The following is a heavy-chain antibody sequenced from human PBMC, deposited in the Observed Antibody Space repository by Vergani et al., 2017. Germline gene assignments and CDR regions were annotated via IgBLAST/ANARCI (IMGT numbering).Heavy chain of an antibody. V-gene: IGHV3-21*04. CDR3: ANLVGYCSSTSCSDAFDI. CDR1: GFTFSSYS. Sequence: EVQLVESGGGLVKPGGSLRLSCAASGFTFSSYSMNWVRQAPGKGLEWVSSISSSSSYIYYADSVKGRFTISRDNAKNSLYLQMNSLRAEDTAVYYCANLVGYCSSTSCSDAFDIWGQGTMVTVSS. CDR2: ISSSSSYI. J-gene: IGHJ3*02. D-gene: IGHD2-2*01.